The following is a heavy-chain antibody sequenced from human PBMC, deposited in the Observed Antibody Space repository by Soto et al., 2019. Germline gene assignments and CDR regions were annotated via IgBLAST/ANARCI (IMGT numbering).Heavy chain of an antibody. CDR2: IHHSGST. CDR1: GGSISSSSDY. D-gene: IGHD6-13*01. CDR3: ARHQGRATGRRWFDP. J-gene: IGHJ5*02. V-gene: IGHV4-39*01. Sequence: SETLSLTCTVSGGSISSSSDYWGWIRQSPGKGLEWIGSIHHSGSTSYNPPLKSRVTISVDTSKNQFSLNLRSVTAADTAVYHCARHQGRATGRRWFDPWGQGTLVTVSS.